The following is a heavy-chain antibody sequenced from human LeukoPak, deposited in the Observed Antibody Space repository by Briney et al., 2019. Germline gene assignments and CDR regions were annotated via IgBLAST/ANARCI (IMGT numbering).Heavy chain of an antibody. CDR1: GFTFSDYS. CDR2: ISSSSSTI. D-gene: IGHD1-26*01. Sequence: QPGGSLRLSCAASGFTFSDYSMNWVRQAPGKGLEWVSYISSSSSTIYYADSVKGRFTISRDNAETSLYLQMNSLRAEDTAVYYCARVGLVDEVAPTFDHWGQGALVTVSS. V-gene: IGHV3-48*04. CDR3: ARVGLVDEVAPTFDH. J-gene: IGHJ4*02.